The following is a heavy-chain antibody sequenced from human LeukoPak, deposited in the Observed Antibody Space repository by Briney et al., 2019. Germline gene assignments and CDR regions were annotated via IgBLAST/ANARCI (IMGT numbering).Heavy chain of an antibody. CDR3: ARDIVVVPAAINWFAP. CDR2: ISAYNGNT. Sequence: ASVKVSCKASGYTFTSYGISWVRQAPGQGLEWMGWISAYNGNTNYAQKLQGRVTMTTDTSTSTAYMELRSLRSDDTAVYYCARDIVVVPAAINWFAPWGQGTLVTVSS. D-gene: IGHD2-2*02. V-gene: IGHV1-18*01. CDR1: GYTFTSYG. J-gene: IGHJ5*02.